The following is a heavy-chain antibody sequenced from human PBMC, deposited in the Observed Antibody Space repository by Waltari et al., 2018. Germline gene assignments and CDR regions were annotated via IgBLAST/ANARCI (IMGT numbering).Heavy chain of an antibody. D-gene: IGHD2-2*01. CDR1: GYTLTELS. V-gene: IGHV1-24*01. CDR2: FDPDDGET. CDR3: ATQLPAARYRRVLGY. Sequence: QVQLVQSGAEVKKPWASVKVSCKVSGYTLTELSMHWVRQAPGNGLEWMGGFDPDDGETIYTQKFQGRVTMTEDTSTDTAYMELSSLRSEDTAVYYCATQLPAARYRRVLGYWGQGTLVTVSS. J-gene: IGHJ4*02.